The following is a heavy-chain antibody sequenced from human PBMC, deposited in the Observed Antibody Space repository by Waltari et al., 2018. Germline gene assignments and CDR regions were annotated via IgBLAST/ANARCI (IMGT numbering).Heavy chain of an antibody. D-gene: IGHD3-10*01. Sequence: QVQLVQSGAEVKKPGSSVKVSCKASADIFDRHPITWVRQAPGQGLEWMGRINQTVGRANYAQQLHGRLTIIADKSTSAVLMELSNLRAEDTAVYYCATVDEMVRGYLESWGQGTLVTVSS. CDR3: ATVDEMVRGYLES. J-gene: IGHJ4*01. V-gene: IGHV1-69*08. CDR2: INQTVGRA. CDR1: ADIFDRHP.